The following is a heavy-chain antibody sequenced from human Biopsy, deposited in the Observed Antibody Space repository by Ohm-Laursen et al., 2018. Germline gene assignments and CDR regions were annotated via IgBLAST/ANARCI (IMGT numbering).Heavy chain of an antibody. CDR1: GGSISSGGSY. V-gene: IGHV4-31*01. CDR2: IFNSANT. CDR3: ARGDYFDSNGYFWFDP. Sequence: TLSLTCTVSGGSISSGGSYWSWIRQRPGKGLEWIGYIFNSANTYYNPSLKNLITISGDTSKNQFSLKLNSVTAADTAVYYCARGDYFDSNGYFWFDPWGQGTVVTVPS. J-gene: IGHJ5*02. D-gene: IGHD3-22*01.